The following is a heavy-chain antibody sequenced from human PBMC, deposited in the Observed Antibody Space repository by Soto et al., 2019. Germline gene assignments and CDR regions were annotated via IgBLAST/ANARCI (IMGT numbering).Heavy chain of an antibody. Sequence: VGSLRLSCAASGFTFSSYAMHWVRQAPGKGLEWVAVISYDGSNKYYADSVKGRFTISRGNSKNTLYLQMNSLRAEDTAVYYCARDRYYYGSGTLAYYYYGMDVWGQGTTVTVS. CDR1: GFTFSSYA. CDR3: ARDRYYYGSGTLAYYYYGMDV. D-gene: IGHD3-10*01. J-gene: IGHJ6*02. V-gene: IGHV3-30-3*01. CDR2: ISYDGSNK.